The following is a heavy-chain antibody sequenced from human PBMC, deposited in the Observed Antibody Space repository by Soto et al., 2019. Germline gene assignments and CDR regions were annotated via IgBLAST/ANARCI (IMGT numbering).Heavy chain of an antibody. CDR1: GSLFTDYD. CDR2: MNPKSGVP. Sequence: QEQLVKSGAEVKKPGASVKVSCRTAGSLFTDYDINWGRQATVQGLEWIGWMNPKSGVPGYAQKFQGRFTMTRSLSLSTAYLELSSRTSADKAIYFCARVAVAARPRWYNWFDPWGKGTLATVSS. J-gene: IGHJ5*02. CDR3: ARVAVAARPRWYNWFDP. V-gene: IGHV1-8*01. D-gene: IGHD2-15*01.